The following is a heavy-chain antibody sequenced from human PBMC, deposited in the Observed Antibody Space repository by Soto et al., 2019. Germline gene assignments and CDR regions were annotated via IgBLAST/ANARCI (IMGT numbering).Heavy chain of an antibody. Sequence: QVQLEQSGDEVKKPGASVKVSCKASGYIFVNYGIAWVLQAPGQGLEWLGWISPYTGNTCYATKGQGILTLTTDTSTSTAFMALGSLTSADTAVYYCAMVDLYVTPTPQDVWGQGTTVTVSS. CDR3: AMVDLYVTPTPQDV. V-gene: IGHV1-18*01. J-gene: IGHJ6*02. CDR2: ISPYTGNT. D-gene: IGHD3-16*01. CDR1: GYIFVNYG.